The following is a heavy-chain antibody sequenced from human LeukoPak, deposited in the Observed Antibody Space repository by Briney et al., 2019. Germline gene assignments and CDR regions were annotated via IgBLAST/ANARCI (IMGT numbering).Heavy chain of an antibody. V-gene: IGHV1-46*01. CDR1: GYTFIDYY. CDR2: INPSGGST. Sequence: ASVKVSCKASGYTFIDYYIHWVRQAPGQGLEWMGMINPSGGSTYYAQKFQGRVIMTRDTSTNTVYMELYSLRSEDTAVYYCARDMNWGSGAFDIWGQGTMVTVSS. J-gene: IGHJ3*02. D-gene: IGHD7-27*01. CDR3: ARDMNWGSGAFDI.